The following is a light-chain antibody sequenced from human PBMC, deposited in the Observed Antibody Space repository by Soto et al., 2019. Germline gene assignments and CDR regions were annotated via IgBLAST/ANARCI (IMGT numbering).Light chain of an antibody. V-gene: IGLV2-14*01. CDR3: CSYAGSYNLEV. Sequence: QSAVTQPASVSGSPGQSITISCTGTSSDVGGYDYVSWYQQYPGKAPRLIIYEVNNRPSGVSDRFSGSKSGSSASLTISGLQAEDEADYYCCSYAGSYNLEVFGGGTKLTVL. CDR2: EVN. CDR1: SSDVGGYDY. J-gene: IGLJ3*02.